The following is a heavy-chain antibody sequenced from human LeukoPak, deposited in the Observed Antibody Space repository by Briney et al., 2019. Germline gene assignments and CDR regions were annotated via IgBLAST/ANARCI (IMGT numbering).Heavy chain of an antibody. V-gene: IGHV3-30*02. D-gene: IGHD3-9*01. Sequence: PGGSLRLSCAASGFTFSSYGMHWVRQAPGKGLEWVAFIRYDGSNKYYADSVKGRFTISRDNSKNTLYLQMNSLRAEDTAVYYCAKVGRLRYFDWLLDYWGRGTLVTVSS. CDR1: GFTFSSYG. CDR3: AKVGRLRYFDWLLDY. J-gene: IGHJ4*02. CDR2: IRYDGSNK.